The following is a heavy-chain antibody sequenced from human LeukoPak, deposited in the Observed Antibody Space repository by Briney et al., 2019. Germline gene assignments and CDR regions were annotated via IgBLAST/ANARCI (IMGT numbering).Heavy chain of an antibody. D-gene: IGHD6-19*01. CDR2: IKTKIDGGTT. J-gene: IGHJ4*02. Sequence: GGSLRLPCAASGFTFSNAWMSWVRQAPGKGLEWVGRIKTKIDGGTTDYAAPVKGRFTISRDDSKNTLYLQMNSLKTEDTAVYYCTTQPWQVDYWGQGTLVTVSS. V-gene: IGHV3-15*01. CDR3: TTQPWQVDY. CDR1: GFTFSNAW.